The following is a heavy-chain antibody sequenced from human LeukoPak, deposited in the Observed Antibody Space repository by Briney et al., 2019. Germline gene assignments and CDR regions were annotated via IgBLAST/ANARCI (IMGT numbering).Heavy chain of an antibody. V-gene: IGHV3-48*03. CDR1: GFTFSSYE. Sequence: PGGSLRLSCAASGFTFSSYEMNWVRQAPGKGLEWVSYISSSGSTIYYADSVKGRFTFSRDNAKNSLYLQMNSLRAEDTAVYYCAREYGSGSSQGEEFDYWGQGTLVTVSS. D-gene: IGHD3-10*01. CDR2: ISSSGSTI. CDR3: AREYGSGSSQGEEFDY. J-gene: IGHJ4*02.